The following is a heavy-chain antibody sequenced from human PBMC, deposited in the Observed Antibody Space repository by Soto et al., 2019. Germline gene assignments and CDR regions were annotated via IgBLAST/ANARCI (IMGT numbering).Heavy chain of an antibody. Sequence: SVKVSCKASGGTFRNYPINWVRQAPGQGLEWMGSIFPLTDIPDYAQNFQARLTISADKSTSTTYMELSSLTSDDTAMYFCARGPLVVLNYFESWGQGTLVTVSS. CDR2: IFPLTDIP. CDR3: ARGPLVVLNYFES. J-gene: IGHJ4*02. V-gene: IGHV1-69*04. CDR1: GGTFRNYP.